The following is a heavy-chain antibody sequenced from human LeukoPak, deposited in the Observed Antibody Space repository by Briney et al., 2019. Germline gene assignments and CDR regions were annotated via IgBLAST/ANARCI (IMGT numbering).Heavy chain of an antibody. Sequence: PGGSLRLSCAASGFTFSSYSMNWVRQAPGKGLEWVSSISSSSSYIYYADSVKGRFTISRDNAKNSLYLQMNSLRAEDTAVYYCAREGARSYYGSGSYYRYWFDPWGQGTLVTVSS. D-gene: IGHD3-10*01. V-gene: IGHV3-21*01. J-gene: IGHJ5*02. CDR3: AREGARSYYGSGSYYRYWFDP. CDR2: ISSSSSYI. CDR1: GFTFSSYS.